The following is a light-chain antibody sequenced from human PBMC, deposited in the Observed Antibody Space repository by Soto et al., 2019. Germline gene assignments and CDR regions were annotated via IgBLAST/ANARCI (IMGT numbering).Light chain of an antibody. Sequence: SAVSQPASVSGSPGQSITISCTGTSSDVGGYHYVSWYQQYPGKAPKVMIYDVSNRPSGVSNRFSGSKSGTTASLTISGLQAEDEADYYCSSYTSSSTYVFGTGTKLTVL. V-gene: IGLV2-14*01. CDR1: SSDVGGYHY. CDR3: SSYTSSSTYV. CDR2: DVS. J-gene: IGLJ1*01.